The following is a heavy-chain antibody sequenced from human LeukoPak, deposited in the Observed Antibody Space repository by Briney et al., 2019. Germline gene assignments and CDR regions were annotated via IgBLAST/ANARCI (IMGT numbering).Heavy chain of an antibody. V-gene: IGHV4-59*01. CDR3: ARDSGRFDY. CDR2: IYYSGST. Sequence: SETLSLTCTVSGGSISTYYGNWIRQAPGKGLEWTGYIYYSGSTNYNPSLKSRVTISVDTSKNQFSLKLSSVTAADTAVYYCARDSGRFDYWGQGTLVTVSS. CDR1: GGSISTYY. J-gene: IGHJ4*02.